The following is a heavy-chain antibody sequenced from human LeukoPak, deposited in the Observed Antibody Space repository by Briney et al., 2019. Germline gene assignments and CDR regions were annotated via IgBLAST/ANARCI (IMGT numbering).Heavy chain of an antibody. CDR2: ISGSGGST. D-gene: IGHD6-13*01. CDR1: GFTFSSYA. Sequence: GGSLRLSCAASGFTFSSYAMSWVRQAPGKGLEWVSAISGSGGSTYYADSVKGRFTISRDNSKNTLYLQMNSLRAEDAAVYYCAKSGRRLAAAGGNNWFDPWGQGTLVTVSS. J-gene: IGHJ5*02. V-gene: IGHV3-23*01. CDR3: AKSGRRLAAAGGNNWFDP.